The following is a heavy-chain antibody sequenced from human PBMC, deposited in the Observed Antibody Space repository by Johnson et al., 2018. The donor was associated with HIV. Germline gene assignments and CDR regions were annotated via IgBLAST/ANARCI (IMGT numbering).Heavy chain of an antibody. V-gene: IGHV3-7*01. D-gene: IGHD5-24*01. CDR1: GFTFSSYW. J-gene: IGHJ3*01. CDR3: AREMACEDAVDV. Sequence: VQLMESGGGVVRPGGSLRLSCAASGFTFSSYWMSWVRQAPGKGLEWVANIKEDGTEKYYVDSVKGRFTISRDNAKNSLYLQMNSLRAEDTAVYYCAREMACEDAVDVWGQGTMVTVSS. CDR2: IKEDGTEK.